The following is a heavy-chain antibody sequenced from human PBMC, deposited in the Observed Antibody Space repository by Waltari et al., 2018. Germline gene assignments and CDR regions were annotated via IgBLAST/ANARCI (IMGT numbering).Heavy chain of an antibody. Sequence: QIQLVQSGPEVKKPGASVKVSCKASGYTFSNFGISWLRQARGQGLEWMGWRSGYNGNTLYAKKVRDRLTMTTDTSATTAYMELSSLRSDDTAVYYCARPSSRGHSGYDSGDMEYWGQGTLVSVSS. V-gene: IGHV1-18*01. D-gene: IGHD5-12*01. CDR2: RSGYNGNT. CDR3: ARPSSRGHSGYDSGDMEY. J-gene: IGHJ4*02. CDR1: GYTFSNFG.